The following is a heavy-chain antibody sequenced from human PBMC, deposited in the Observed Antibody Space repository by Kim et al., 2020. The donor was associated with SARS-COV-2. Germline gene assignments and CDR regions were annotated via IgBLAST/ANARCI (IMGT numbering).Heavy chain of an antibody. Sequence: GGSLRLSCGASGFTFSSYAMHWVRQAPGKGLEWVSPISYNGGNKYYADSVKGRFTISRDNSKNTLYLKMNSLRTEDTAVYYCVRDVCGSTGGFDYWGQGTLVTVSS. V-gene: IGHV3-30-3*01. D-gene: IGHD4-4*01. CDR3: VRDVCGSTGGFDY. CDR1: GFTFSSYA. CDR2: ISYNGGNK. J-gene: IGHJ4*02.